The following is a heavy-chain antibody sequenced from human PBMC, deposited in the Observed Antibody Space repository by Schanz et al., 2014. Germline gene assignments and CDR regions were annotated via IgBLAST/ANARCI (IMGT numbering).Heavy chain of an antibody. Sequence: EVQLLESGGGLVQPGGSLRLSCSASTFTFDHYAMTWVRQAPGKGLEWVANIKKDGSEKYYVDSVKGRFTISRDNAKNSLFLQMNSLRPEDTAVYYCAKGRFGELSAFDIWGQGTMVTVSS. J-gene: IGHJ3*02. V-gene: IGHV3-7*03. CDR1: TFTFDHYA. D-gene: IGHD3-10*01. CDR3: AKGRFGELSAFDI. CDR2: IKKDGSEK.